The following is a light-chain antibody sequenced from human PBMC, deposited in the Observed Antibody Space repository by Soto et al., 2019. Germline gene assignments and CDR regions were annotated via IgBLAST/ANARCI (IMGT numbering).Light chain of an antibody. V-gene: IGLV2-8*01. CDR3: TSYGGSNNLI. J-gene: IGLJ2*01. CDR2: EVD. Sequence: QSALTQPPSASGSPGQSVTISCTGTRGDIGGYNYVSWYQHHPGKAPKLMIYEVDKRPSGVPDRFSGSKSGNTASLTVSGLQTEDEADYYCTSYGGSNNLIFGGGTQLTVL. CDR1: RGDIGGYNY.